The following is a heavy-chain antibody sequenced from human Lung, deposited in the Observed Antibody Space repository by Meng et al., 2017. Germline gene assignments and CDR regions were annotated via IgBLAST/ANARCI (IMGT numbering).Heavy chain of an antibody. Sequence: VQLMESGGGLVQPGGSPRLSCAASGFTFTAFSMTWGRQAPGKGLEWVSTISSTGDSTFYPDSVKGRFIVSRDNSKNTLYLQMNSLRAEDTAIYYCAKEAAMASWGQGTLVTVSS. CDR3: AKEAAMAS. J-gene: IGHJ5*02. CDR2: ISSTGDST. CDR1: GFTFTAFS. V-gene: IGHV3-23*01. D-gene: IGHD5-18*01.